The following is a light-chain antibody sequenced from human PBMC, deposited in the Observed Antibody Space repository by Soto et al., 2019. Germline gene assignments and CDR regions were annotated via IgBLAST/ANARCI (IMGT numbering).Light chain of an antibody. V-gene: IGKV3-20*01. CDR1: QRVSRSY. J-gene: IGKJ2*01. CDR2: GAS. Sequence: EIVLTQSPGTLSLSPGERATLSCRASQRVSRSYLAWYQQKPGQAPRLLIYGASSRATGIPDRFSGSGSGADFTLTISRLDPEDCAVYYCQQYGSSPYTFGQGTKLQIK. CDR3: QQYGSSPYT.